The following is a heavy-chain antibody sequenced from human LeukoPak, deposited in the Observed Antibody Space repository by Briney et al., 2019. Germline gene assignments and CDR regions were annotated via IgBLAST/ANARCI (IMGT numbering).Heavy chain of an antibody. D-gene: IGHD2-2*03. CDR1: GYTFTSYG. Sequence: ASVKVSCKASGYTFTSYGISWLRQAPGQGPEWMGWISAENGNTKYAPEFQGRVTMTTDISTSTAYMELRSLRSDDTALYYCARVDLVVVPAARNYFDYWGQGTLVTVSS. J-gene: IGHJ4*02. CDR3: ARVDLVVVPAARNYFDY. CDR2: ISAENGNT. V-gene: IGHV1-18*04.